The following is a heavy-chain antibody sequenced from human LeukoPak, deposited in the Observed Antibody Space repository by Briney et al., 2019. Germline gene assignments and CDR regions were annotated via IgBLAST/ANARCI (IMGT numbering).Heavy chain of an antibody. CDR3: ARLATGYYPDY. J-gene: IGHJ4*02. CDR1: GYRLPSYW. D-gene: IGHD3-9*01. V-gene: IGHV5-51*01. CDR2: IYPDDSET. Sequence: GESLKIYWKGPGYRLPSYWIVWVRQVPGKGPEWMGIIYPDDSETSYSPSLQGQVTISADKSINPAYLQWSTLKASDTAMYYCARLATGYYPDYWGQGTLVTVSS.